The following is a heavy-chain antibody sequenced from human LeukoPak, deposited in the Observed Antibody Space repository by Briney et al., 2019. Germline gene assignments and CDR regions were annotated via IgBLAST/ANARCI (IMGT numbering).Heavy chain of an antibody. CDR3: ARDSSRDSTSFDFDY. V-gene: IGHV1-18*01. D-gene: IGHD6-6*01. Sequence: ASVKVSCKASGYTFSNYAINWVRQAPGQGLEWMGWISTYNGNTNYAQKLQDRVTMTTDTSTSTAYMELRSLRSDDTAVYYCARDSSRDSTSFDFDYWGQGTLVTVSS. J-gene: IGHJ4*02. CDR2: ISTYNGNT. CDR1: GYTFSNYA.